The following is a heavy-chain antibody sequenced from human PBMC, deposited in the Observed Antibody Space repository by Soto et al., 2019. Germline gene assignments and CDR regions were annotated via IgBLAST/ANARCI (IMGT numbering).Heavy chain of an antibody. CDR3: ASRSATVLSLTY. CDR1: GFPFSSYA. CDR2: ISGNGAET. D-gene: IGHD2-8*01. J-gene: IGHJ4*02. V-gene: IGHV3-23*01. Sequence: GGSLRLSCAASGFPFSSYAMSWVRQAPGKGLEWVSAISGNGAETSYAASVQGRFTVSRDNSKNTLYLQMNSLRAEDTAVYYCASRSATVLSLTYWGPGTQVTVS.